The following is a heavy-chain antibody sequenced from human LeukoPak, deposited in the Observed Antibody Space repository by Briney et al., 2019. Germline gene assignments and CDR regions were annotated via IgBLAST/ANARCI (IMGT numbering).Heavy chain of an antibody. D-gene: IGHD3-10*01. CDR2: INWNGGST. CDR3: AREDYGSGSSYYFDY. Sequence: GGSLGLSCAASGFTFSSYSMNWVRQAPGKGLEWVSGINWNGGSTGYADSVKGRFTISRDNAKNSLYLQMNSLRAEDTAVYYCAREDYGSGSSYYFDYWGQGTLVTVSS. V-gene: IGHV3-20*04. CDR1: GFTFSSYS. J-gene: IGHJ4*02.